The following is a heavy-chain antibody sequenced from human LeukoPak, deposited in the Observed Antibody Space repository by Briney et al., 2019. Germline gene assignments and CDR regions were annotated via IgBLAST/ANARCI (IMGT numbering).Heavy chain of an antibody. CDR2: IKQDGGEK. V-gene: IGHV3-7*01. Sequence: PWGSLRLSCAASGFTSFNSYWMNWVRQAPGKGLEGVANIKQDGGEKNYVDSVKGRITISRDNAQNSLYLQMNSLRAEDTAVYYCVLENNADYWGQGTLVTVSS. D-gene: IGHD1/OR15-1a*01. J-gene: IGHJ4*02. CDR1: GFTSFNSYW. CDR3: VLENNADY.